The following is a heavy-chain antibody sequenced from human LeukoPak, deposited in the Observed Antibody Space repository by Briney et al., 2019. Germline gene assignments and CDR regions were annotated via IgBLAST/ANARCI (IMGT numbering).Heavy chain of an antibody. Sequence: GGSLRLSCAASGFTFSSYSMNWVRQAPGKGLEWVSSISSSSSYIYYADSVKGRFTISRDNAKNSLYLQMNSLRAEDTAVYYCARDPELTGYSILDAFDIWGQGTMVTVSS. D-gene: IGHD3-9*01. CDR3: ARDPELTGYSILDAFDI. V-gene: IGHV3-21*01. CDR1: GFTFSSYS. J-gene: IGHJ3*02. CDR2: ISSSSSYI.